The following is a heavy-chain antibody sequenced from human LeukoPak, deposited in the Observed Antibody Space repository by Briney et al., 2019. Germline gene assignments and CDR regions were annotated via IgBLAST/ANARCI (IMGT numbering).Heavy chain of an antibody. D-gene: IGHD4-17*01. V-gene: IGHV3-7*01. CDR2: INQDASEK. CDR3: ARDMAYGDSSDY. J-gene: IGHJ4*02. Sequence: PGGSLRLSCAASGFRFSNYWMSWARQAPGKGLEWVANINQDASEKYYVDSVKGRFTISRDNAKNSLFLQMNSLRAEDTAVYYCARDMAYGDSSDYWGQGTLVTVSS. CDR1: GFRFSNYW.